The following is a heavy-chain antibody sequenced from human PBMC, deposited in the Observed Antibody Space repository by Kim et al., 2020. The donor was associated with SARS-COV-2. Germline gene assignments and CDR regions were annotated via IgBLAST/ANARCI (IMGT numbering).Heavy chain of an antibody. D-gene: IGHD6-13*01. Sequence: GGSLRLSCAASGFTFSSYEMNWVRQAPGKGLEWVSYISSSGSTIYYADSVKGRFTISRDNAKNSLYLQMNSLRAEDTAVYYCARGLDDSSSWYPPFDYWGQGTLVTVSS. CDR2: ISSSGSTI. CDR1: GFTFSSYE. CDR3: ARGLDDSSSWYPPFDY. J-gene: IGHJ4*02. V-gene: IGHV3-48*03.